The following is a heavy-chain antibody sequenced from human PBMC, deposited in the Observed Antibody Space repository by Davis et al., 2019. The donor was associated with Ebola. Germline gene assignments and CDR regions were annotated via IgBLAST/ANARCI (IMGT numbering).Heavy chain of an antibody. CDR1: GFTFSSYS. CDR3: TRETTV. Sequence: PGGSLRLSCAASGFTFSSYSMNWVRQAPGKGLEWVGFIRSKAYGGTTEYAASVKGRFTISRDDSKSIAYLQMNSLKTEDTAVYYCTRETTVWGRGTLVTVSS. CDR2: IRSKAYGGTT. V-gene: IGHV3-49*04. J-gene: IGHJ2*01. D-gene: IGHD4-11*01.